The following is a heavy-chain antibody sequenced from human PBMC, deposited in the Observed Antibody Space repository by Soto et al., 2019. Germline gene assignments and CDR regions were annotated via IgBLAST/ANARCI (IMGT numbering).Heavy chain of an antibody. CDR3: SRRRGTGLFYGTDV. CDR2: IYCSGFT. D-gene: IGHD1-1*01. Sequence: QVQLRESGPGVVKPSETLSLTCSVSGASVDRDTSYWIWSRQTPGKGLEWIGYIYCSGFTDYNPSLKCRATISVDASRNQCSRTLDPVTAADTAVYYGSRRRGTGLFYGTDVWGQGTTVTVSS. J-gene: IGHJ6*02. V-gene: IGHV4-61*01. CDR1: GASVDRDTSY.